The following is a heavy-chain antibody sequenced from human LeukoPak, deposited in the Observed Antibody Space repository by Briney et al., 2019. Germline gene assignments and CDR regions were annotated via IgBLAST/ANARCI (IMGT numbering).Heavy chain of an antibody. J-gene: IGHJ4*02. CDR3: ARAGSYGSGDY. D-gene: IGHD3-10*01. CDR2: ISSSSSTI. V-gene: IGHV3-48*01. Sequence: GGSLRLSCAATGFTFRTYSINWVRQAPGKGLEWISYISSSSSTIYYADSVKGRFTISRDNAKNSLYLQMNSLRAEDTAVYYCARAGSYGSGDYWGQGTLVTVSS. CDR1: GFTFRTYS.